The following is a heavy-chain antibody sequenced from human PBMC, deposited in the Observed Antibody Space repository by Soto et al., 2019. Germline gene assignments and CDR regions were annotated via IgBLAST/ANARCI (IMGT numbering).Heavy chain of an antibody. CDR3: TRLVAYDILTGYPYPGRFDP. V-gene: IGHV1-69*02. CDR2: IIPILGIA. J-gene: IGHJ5*02. D-gene: IGHD3-9*01. Sequence: GASVKVSCKASGGTFSSYTISWVRQAPGQGLEWMGRIIPILGIANYAQKFQGRVTITTDNSTSTAYMELSSLRSEDTAVYYCTRLVAYDILTGYPYPGRFDPWGQGTLVTVSS. CDR1: GGTFSSYT.